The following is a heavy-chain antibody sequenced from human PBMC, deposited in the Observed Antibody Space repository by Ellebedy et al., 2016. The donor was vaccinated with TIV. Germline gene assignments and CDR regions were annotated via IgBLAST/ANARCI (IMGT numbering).Heavy chain of an antibody. CDR2: IIPILGTP. V-gene: IGHV1-69*04. J-gene: IGHJ5*02. D-gene: IGHD6-19*01. CDR1: GGTFSSYV. CDR3: ARVDQWQGFDP. Sequence: SVKVSXXASGGTFSSYVFSWVRQAPGQGLDWMGRIIPILGTPNYAQNFQGRVTITADKSTSTVYMELSNLRFDDTAIYYCARVDQWQGFDPWGQGTLVTVSS.